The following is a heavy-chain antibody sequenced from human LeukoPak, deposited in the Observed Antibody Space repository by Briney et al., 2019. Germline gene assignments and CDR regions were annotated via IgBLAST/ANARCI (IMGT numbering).Heavy chain of an antibody. CDR1: GFTFSSYA. CDR2: ISGSGGST. CDR3: AKMEAYSSGWSYYYYGMDV. Sequence: GGSLRLSCAASGFTFSSYAMSWVRQAPGKGLEWVSAISGSGGSTYYADSVKGRFTISRDNSKNTLYLQMNSLRAEDTAVYYCAKMEAYSSGWSYYYYGMDVWGQGTTVTVSS. J-gene: IGHJ6*02. V-gene: IGHV3-23*01. D-gene: IGHD6-19*01.